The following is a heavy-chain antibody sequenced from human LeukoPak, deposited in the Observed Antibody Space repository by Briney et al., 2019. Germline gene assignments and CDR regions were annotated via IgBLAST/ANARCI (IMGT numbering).Heavy chain of an antibody. J-gene: IGHJ6*02. CDR2: IYYSGST. CDR1: GGSINNYY. D-gene: IGHD4-17*01. Sequence: SETLSLTCTVSGGSINNYYWGWIRQAPGKGLEWIGYIYYSGSTNYNPSLESRVTISVDTSENQFSLELRSVTAADTAVYYCARDCGLRGYNYDMDVWGQGTTVTVSS. CDR3: ARDCGLRGYNYDMDV. V-gene: IGHV4-59*01.